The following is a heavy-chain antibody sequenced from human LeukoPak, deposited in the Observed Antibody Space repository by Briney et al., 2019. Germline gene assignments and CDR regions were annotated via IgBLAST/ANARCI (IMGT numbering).Heavy chain of an antibody. Sequence: PGGSLRLSCAASGFTFSDYYMSWIRQAPGKGLEWVSYISSSGSTIYYADSVKGRFTISRDNAKNSLYLQMSSLRAEDTALYYCARDWFTRLEQLSPDRALDYWGQGTLVTVSS. CDR2: ISSSGSTI. D-gene: IGHD3-16*02. V-gene: IGHV3-11*01. CDR3: ARDWFTRLEQLSPDRALDY. J-gene: IGHJ4*02. CDR1: GFTFSDYY.